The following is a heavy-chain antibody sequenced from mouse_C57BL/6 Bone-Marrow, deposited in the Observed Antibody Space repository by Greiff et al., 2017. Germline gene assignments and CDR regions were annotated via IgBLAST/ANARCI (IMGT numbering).Heavy chain of an antibody. V-gene: IGHV1-55*01. CDR1: GYTFTSYW. D-gene: IGHD2-5*01. J-gene: IGHJ3*01. Sequence: QVQLQQPGAELVKPGASVKMSCKASGYTFTSYWITWVKQRPGQGLEWIGDIYPGSGSTNYNEKFKSKATLTVDTPSSTAYMQLSSLTSEDSAVYYCARAGYYSIFAYWGEEALVTVSA. CDR2: IYPGSGST. CDR3: ARAGYYSIFAY.